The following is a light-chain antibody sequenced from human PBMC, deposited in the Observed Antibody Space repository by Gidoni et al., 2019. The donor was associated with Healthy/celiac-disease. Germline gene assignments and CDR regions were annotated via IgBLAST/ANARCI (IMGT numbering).Light chain of an antibody. CDR3: QQSYSTPYT. CDR1: QSISSY. Sequence: QMPQSPSSLSASVGDRVTITCRASQSISSYLNWYQQKPGKAPKLLIYAASSLQSGVPSGFSGSGSGTDFTLTISSLQPEDFATYYCQQSYSTPYTFGQGTKLEIK. V-gene: IGKV1-39*01. CDR2: AAS. J-gene: IGKJ2*01.